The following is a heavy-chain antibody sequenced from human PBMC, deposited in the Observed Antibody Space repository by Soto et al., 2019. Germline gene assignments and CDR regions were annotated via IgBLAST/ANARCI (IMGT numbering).Heavy chain of an antibody. CDR2: VSGSGDST. Sequence: PGGSLRLSCSASGFSFDDYSMHWVRQPPGKGLEWVSGVSGSGDSTNYADSVKGRFTISRDNSKNTLYLQMNSLRAEDTAVYYCARGSPYYYDSSGYSAGYYYGMDVWGQGTTVTVSS. J-gene: IGHJ6*02. V-gene: IGHV3-23*01. CDR1: GFSFDDYS. D-gene: IGHD3-22*01. CDR3: ARGSPYYYDSSGYSAGYYYGMDV.